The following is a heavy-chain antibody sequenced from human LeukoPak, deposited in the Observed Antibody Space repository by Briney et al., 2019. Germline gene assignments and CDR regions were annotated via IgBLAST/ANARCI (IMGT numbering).Heavy chain of an antibody. V-gene: IGHV3-74*01. Sequence: PGGSLRLSCAASGFTFSNYWIHWVRQAPGKGLVWVSRINTDGSRTNYADSVKGRFTISRDNAKNTLYLQMNSLRAEDTAVYYCARGESLIVDSSGYFRDAFDVWGQGTMVTVSS. J-gene: IGHJ3*01. CDR3: ARGESLIVDSSGYFRDAFDV. CDR1: GFTFSNYW. D-gene: IGHD3-22*01. CDR2: INTDGSRT.